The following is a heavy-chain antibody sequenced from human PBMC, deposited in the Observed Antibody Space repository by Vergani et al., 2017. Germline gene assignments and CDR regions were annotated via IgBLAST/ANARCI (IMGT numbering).Heavy chain of an antibody. D-gene: IGHD1-1*01. CDR1: GFTSSYYG. CDR3: ATKSCGTPGCQIGYFRE. CDR2: ISYDGTQE. J-gene: IGHJ1*01. Sequence: QVHLVESGGGVVQPGRSLRLSCVVSGFTSSYYGMHWVRQAPGKGREWVAVISYDGTQEYYADSVKGRFTISRDNSKSTLYLQMNSLRTEDTAVYYCATKSCGTPGCQIGYFREWGQGTLVTVSS. V-gene: IGHV3-30*03.